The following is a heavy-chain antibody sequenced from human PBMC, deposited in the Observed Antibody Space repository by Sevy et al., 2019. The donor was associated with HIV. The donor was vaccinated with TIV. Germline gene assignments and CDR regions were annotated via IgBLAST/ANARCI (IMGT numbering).Heavy chain of an antibody. CDR2: IKQDGSEK. J-gene: IGHJ4*02. D-gene: IGHD6-13*01. CDR3: ARDFGYRTRGFDY. V-gene: IGHV3-7*03. Sequence: GGSLRLSCAASGFTFSSYWMSWVRQAPGKGLEWVANIKQDGSEKDYVDSVKGRFTISRDNAKNSLYLQMNSLRAEDTALYYCARDFGYRTRGFDYWGQGTLVTVSS. CDR1: GFTFSSYW.